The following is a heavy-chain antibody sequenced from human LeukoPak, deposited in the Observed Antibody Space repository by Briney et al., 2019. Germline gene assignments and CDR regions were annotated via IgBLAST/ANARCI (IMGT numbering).Heavy chain of an antibody. D-gene: IGHD5-18*01. CDR3: ARDLSGVTGYTYGRGIDY. CDR2: IKKDGSEK. J-gene: IGHJ4*02. Sequence: PGGSLRLPCAASGFTFSNAWMSWVRQAPGKGLEWVANIKKDGSEKYYVDAVKGRFTISRDNAKSSLYLQMNSLRAEDTAIYYCARDLSGVTGYTYGRGIDYWGQGTLVTVSS. CDR1: GFTFSNAW. V-gene: IGHV3-7*01.